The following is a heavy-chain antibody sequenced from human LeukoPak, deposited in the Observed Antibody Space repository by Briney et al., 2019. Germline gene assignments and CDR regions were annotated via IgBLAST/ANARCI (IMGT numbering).Heavy chain of an antibody. CDR3: AKSGRYYDCSGYSD. D-gene: IGHD3-22*01. CDR1: GFTFSSYA. Sequence: GRSLRLSCAASGFTFSSYAMHWVRQAPGKGLEWVAVISYDGSNKYYADSVKGRFTISRDNSKNTLYLQMNSLRAEDTAVYYCAKSGRYYDCSGYSDWSQGTLVTVSS. CDR2: ISYDGSNK. J-gene: IGHJ4*02. V-gene: IGHV3-30-3*02.